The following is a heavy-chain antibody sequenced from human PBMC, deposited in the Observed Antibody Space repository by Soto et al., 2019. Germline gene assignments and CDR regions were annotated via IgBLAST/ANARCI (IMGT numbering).Heavy chain of an antibody. CDR3: ARWWSGSRQGFDP. CDR1: GGSISSGDYY. CDR2: IYYSGST. D-gene: IGHD3-3*01. Sequence: QVQLQESGTGLVTPSQTLSLTCTVSGGSISSGDYYWSWIRQHPGKGLEWIGYIYYSGSTYYNPSLKSRVTISVDTSKNQFSLKLSSVTAADTAVYYCARWWSGSRQGFDPWGQGTLVTVSS. J-gene: IGHJ5*02. V-gene: IGHV4-31*03.